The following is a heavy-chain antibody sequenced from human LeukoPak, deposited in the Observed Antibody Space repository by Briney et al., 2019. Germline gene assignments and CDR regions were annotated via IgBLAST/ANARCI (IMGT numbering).Heavy chain of an antibody. V-gene: IGHV1-18*01. D-gene: IGHD2-2*01. CDR1: GYTFTTYD. CDR3: ARGYCGSTSCFNFDY. CDR2: ISAYNGNT. J-gene: IGHJ4*02. Sequence: GASVKVSCKXSGYTFTTYDINWVRQAPGQGLERMGWISAYNGNTNYAQKLQGRVTMTTDTSTSTAYMELRSLRSDDTAVYYCARGYCGSTSCFNFDYWGQGTLVTVSS.